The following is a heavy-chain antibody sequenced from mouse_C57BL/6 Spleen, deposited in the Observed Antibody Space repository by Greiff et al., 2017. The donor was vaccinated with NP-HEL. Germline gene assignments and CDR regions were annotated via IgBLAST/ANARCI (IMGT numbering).Heavy chain of an antibody. D-gene: IGHD2-1*01. CDR3: ALIDYGNYGYFDV. J-gene: IGHJ1*03. Sequence: QVQLQQPGAELVRPGSSVKLSCKASGYTFTSYWMDWVKQRPGQGLEWIGNIYPSDSETHYNQKFKDKATLTVDKSSSTAYMQLSSLTSEDSAVYYCALIDYGNYGYFDVWGTGTTVTVSS. V-gene: IGHV1-61*01. CDR1: GYTFTSYW. CDR2: IYPSDSET.